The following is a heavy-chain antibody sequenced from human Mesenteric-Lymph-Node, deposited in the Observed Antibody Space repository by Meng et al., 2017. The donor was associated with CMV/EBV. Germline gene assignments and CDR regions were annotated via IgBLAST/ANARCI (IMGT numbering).Heavy chain of an antibody. J-gene: IGHJ5*02. D-gene: IGHD2-2*01. CDR2: MYYSGIT. CDR3: ARATVIVPAPGTHWFDP. V-gene: IGHV4-31*03. Sequence: SETLSLTCTVSGGSISSGGYYWSWIRQHPVKGLECIGYMYYSGITYYNPSLKSRVTISVDTSKNQFSLKLSSVTAADTAVYYCARATVIVPAPGTHWFDPWGQGTLVTVSS. CDR1: GGSISSGGYY.